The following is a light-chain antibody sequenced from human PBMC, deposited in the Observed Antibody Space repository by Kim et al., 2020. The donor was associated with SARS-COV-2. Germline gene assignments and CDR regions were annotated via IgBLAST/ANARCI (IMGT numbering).Light chain of an antibody. Sequence: AIQMTQSPSSLSTSVGDRVTITCRASQVIRNELSWYQQQPGKAPKLLIYGASSLQSGVPSRFSCSGSGTDFTLTISSLQPEDFATYYCLQDYSYPWTFGQGTKVDIK. CDR2: GAS. CDR1: QVIRNE. J-gene: IGKJ1*01. CDR3: LQDYSYPWT. V-gene: IGKV1-6*01.